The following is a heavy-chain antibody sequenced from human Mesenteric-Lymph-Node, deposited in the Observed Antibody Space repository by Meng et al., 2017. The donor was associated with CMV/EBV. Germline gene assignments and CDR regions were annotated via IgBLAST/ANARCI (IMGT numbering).Heavy chain of an antibody. Sequence: SGGTFSSYAIGWVRQAPGQGLEWMGRIIPILGIANYAQKFQGRVTITADKSTSTAYMELSSLRSEDTAVYYCATRRDSDYGGNWGFDYWGQGTLVTVSS. J-gene: IGHJ4*02. V-gene: IGHV1-69*04. CDR2: IIPILGIA. CDR3: ATRRDSDYGGNWGFDY. D-gene: IGHD4-23*01. CDR1: GGTFSSYA.